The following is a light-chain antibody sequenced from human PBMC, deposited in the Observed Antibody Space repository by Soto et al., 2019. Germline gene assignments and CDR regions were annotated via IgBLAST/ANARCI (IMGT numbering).Light chain of an antibody. Sequence: DILMTQSPSTLSASPGDRVTLSCRASQRVRSNLAWYQQKPGQSPRLLIFGASSRATGIPGRFSGSGSGTEFTLTIGSLLSEDFAVYYCQQYDNWPPWTFGQGTKVDI. V-gene: IGKV3D-15*01. CDR2: GAS. CDR3: QQYDNWPPWT. CDR1: QRVRSN. J-gene: IGKJ1*01.